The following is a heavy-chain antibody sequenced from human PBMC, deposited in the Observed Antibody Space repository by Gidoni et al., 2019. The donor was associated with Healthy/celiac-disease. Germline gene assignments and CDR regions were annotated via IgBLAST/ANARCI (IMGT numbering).Heavy chain of an antibody. J-gene: IGHJ4*02. D-gene: IGHD6-13*01. CDR3: ATSSSPDY. V-gene: IGHV3-30*03. CDR1: GFTFSSYG. Sequence: QVQLVESGGCVVQPGRSLRLSCAASGFTFSSYGMHWVRQAPGKGLEWVAVISYDGSNKYYADSVKGRFTISRDNSKNTLYLQMNSLRAEDTAVYYCATSSSPDYWGQGTLVTVSS. CDR2: ISYDGSNK.